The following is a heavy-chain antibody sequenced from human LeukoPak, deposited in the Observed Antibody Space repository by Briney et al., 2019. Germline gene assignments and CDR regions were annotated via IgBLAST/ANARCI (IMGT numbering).Heavy chain of an antibody. J-gene: IGHJ4*02. CDR1: GFTVSSNY. CDR3: ARSYYYDSSGY. Sequence: GGSLRLSCAASGFTVSSNYMSCVRQAPGKGLEGVSVIYSGGSTYYADSVKGRFTISRDNSKNTLYLQMNSLRAEDTAVYYCARSYYYDSSGYWGQGTLVTVSS. CDR2: IYSGGST. V-gene: IGHV3-66*01. D-gene: IGHD3-22*01.